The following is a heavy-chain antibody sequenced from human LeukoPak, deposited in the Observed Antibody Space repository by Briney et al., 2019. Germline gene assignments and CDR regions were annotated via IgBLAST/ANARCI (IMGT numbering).Heavy chain of an antibody. Sequence: GGSPRLSCAASGFTFSSYSMNWVRQAPGKGLEWVSSISSSSSYIYYADSVKGRFTISRDNAKNSLYLQVNSLRAEDTAVYYCARATYDSSGYYAEFDYWGQGTLVTVSS. CDR3: ARATYDSSGYYAEFDY. D-gene: IGHD3-22*01. CDR1: GFTFSSYS. CDR2: ISSSSSYI. J-gene: IGHJ4*02. V-gene: IGHV3-21*01.